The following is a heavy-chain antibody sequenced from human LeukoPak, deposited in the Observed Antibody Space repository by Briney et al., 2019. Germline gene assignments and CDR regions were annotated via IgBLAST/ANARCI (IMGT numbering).Heavy chain of an antibody. CDR1: GYSISSGYY. CDR3: ARVCSSGRCCDQ. V-gene: IGHV4-38-2*01. J-gene: IGHJ4*02. CDR2: IYHSGST. D-gene: IGHD2-15*01. Sequence: PSGTLSLTCAVSGYSISSGYYWGWIRQPPGKGLEWIGSIYHSGSTYYNPSLKSRVTISVDTSKNQFSLRLSSVTAADTAVYYCARVCSSGRCCDQWGQGTLVTVSS.